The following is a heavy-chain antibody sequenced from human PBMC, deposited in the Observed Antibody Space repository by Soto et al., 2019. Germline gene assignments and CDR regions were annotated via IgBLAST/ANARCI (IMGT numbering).Heavy chain of an antibody. CDR1: GFTFSFHA. CDR3: ARDPWAADY. Sequence: PGGSLRLSCAASGFTFSFHAMSWVRQAPGKGLEWVSVIYSGGSTFYADSVRGRFTISRDNSKNTVNPQMNSLRAEDTAVYYCARDPWAADYWGQGTLVTVSS. CDR2: IYSGGST. V-gene: IGHV3-66*01. D-gene: IGHD3-16*01. J-gene: IGHJ4*02.